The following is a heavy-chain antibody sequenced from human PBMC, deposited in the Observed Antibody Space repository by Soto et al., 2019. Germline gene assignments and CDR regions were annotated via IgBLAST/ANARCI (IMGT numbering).Heavy chain of an antibody. CDR3: IAEPLR. Sequence: QLVESGGGFVKPGMSLRLTCAASGFTFSNAWMNWVRQAPGKGLERVGLIRSEGDGGTAEYAAPVRGRFAISRDYSENVVFLHMYYLQPADTAVYYCIAEPLRWGQGSLVTVSS. J-gene: IGHJ4*02. V-gene: IGHV3-15*01. CDR2: IRSEGDGGTA. CDR1: GFTFSNAW.